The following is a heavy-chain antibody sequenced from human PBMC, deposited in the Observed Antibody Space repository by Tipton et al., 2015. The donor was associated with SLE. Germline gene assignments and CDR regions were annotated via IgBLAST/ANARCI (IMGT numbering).Heavy chain of an antibody. V-gene: IGHV3-23*01. D-gene: IGHD6-13*01. CDR2: ISGSGGNT. CDR1: GFTFSSYA. J-gene: IGHJ3*02. Sequence: GSLRLSCAASGFTFSSYAMSWVRQAPGKGLEWVSVISGSGGNTYYADSVKGRFTISRDNSKNTLYLQMNSLRVEDTAVYYCAKIRTSSWYRDAFDIWGQGTMVTVSS. CDR3: AKIRTSSWYRDAFDI.